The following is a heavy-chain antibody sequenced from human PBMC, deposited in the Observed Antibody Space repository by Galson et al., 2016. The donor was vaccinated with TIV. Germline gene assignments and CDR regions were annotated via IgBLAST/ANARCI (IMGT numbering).Heavy chain of an antibody. CDR1: GGTFRGYV. J-gene: IGHJ4*02. V-gene: IGHV1-69*05. CDR2: IISISGTA. Sequence: SVKVSCKASGGTFRGYVVTWVRQAPGQGLEWMGGIISISGTANYAQKFQGRLTITTDESTSTSYMELTSLTSEDTAIDYCARGNPVAGSGIDYWGQGTLVTVSS. CDR3: ARGNPVAGSGIDY. D-gene: IGHD6-19*01.